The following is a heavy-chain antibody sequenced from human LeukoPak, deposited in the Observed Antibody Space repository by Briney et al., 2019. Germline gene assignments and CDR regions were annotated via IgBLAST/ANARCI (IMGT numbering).Heavy chain of an antibody. D-gene: IGHD5-18*01. Sequence: SETLSLTCTVSGGSISSSNYYWGWIRQPPGKGLEWIGSIYYSGSTNYNPSLKSRVTISVDTSKNQFSLKLSSVTAADTAVYYCARGLRGYSYGYRGSNNYYYYMDVWGKGTTVTVSS. J-gene: IGHJ6*03. CDR2: IYYSGST. CDR1: GGSISSSNYY. V-gene: IGHV4-39*07. CDR3: ARGLRGYSYGYRGSNNYYYYMDV.